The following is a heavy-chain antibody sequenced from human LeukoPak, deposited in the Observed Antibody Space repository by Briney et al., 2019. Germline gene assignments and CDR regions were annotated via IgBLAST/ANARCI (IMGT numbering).Heavy chain of an antibody. V-gene: IGHV4-34*01. J-gene: IGHJ3*02. CDR2: INHSGST. CDR3: ARGPSSGWGRGAFDI. D-gene: IGHD6-19*01. Sequence: SETLSLTCTVSGGSISSYYWSWIRQPPGKGLEWIGEINHSGSTNYNPSLKSRVTISVDTSKNQFSLKLSSVTAADTAVYYCARGPSSGWGRGAFDIWGQGTMVTVSS. CDR1: GGSISSYY.